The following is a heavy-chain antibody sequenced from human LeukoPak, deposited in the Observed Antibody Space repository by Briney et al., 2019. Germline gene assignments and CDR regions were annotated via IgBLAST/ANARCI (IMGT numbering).Heavy chain of an antibody. V-gene: IGHV1-2*02. D-gene: IGHD2-2*02. CDR3: ARGDEYHYYYYYMDV. Sequence: ASVKVSCKASGYTFTGNYMHWVRQAPGQGLEWMGWINPNSGGTNYAQKFQGRVTMTRDTSISTAYMELSRLRSDDTAVYYCARGDEYHYYYYYMDVWGKGTTVTVSS. J-gene: IGHJ6*03. CDR2: INPNSGGT. CDR1: GYTFTGNY.